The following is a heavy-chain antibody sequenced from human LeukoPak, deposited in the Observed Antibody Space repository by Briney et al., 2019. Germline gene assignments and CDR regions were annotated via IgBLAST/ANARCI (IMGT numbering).Heavy chain of an antibody. V-gene: IGHV3-30-3*01. Sequence: PGGSLRLSCAAYGFTFSSYAMHWVRQAPGKGLEWVAVISYDGCNKYYADSVKGRFTSSRDNSKNTLCLQMNSLRAEDTAVYYCAKDGGMWEPDTGPDYWGQGALVTASS. CDR1: GFTFSSYA. CDR3: AKDGGMWEPDTGPDY. CDR2: ISYDGCNK. D-gene: IGHD1-26*01. J-gene: IGHJ4*02.